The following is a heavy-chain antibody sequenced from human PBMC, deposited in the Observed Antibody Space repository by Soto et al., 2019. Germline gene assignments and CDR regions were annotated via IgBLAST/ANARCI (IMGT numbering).Heavy chain of an antibody. CDR2: MNPNSGNT. CDR1: GYTFTSYS. Sequence: ASVKVSCKASGYTFTSYSINWVRQATGQGLEWMGWMNPNSGNTGYAQKFQGRVTMTRNTSISTAYMELSSLRSEDTAVYYCARGLTTVTTGIYWGQGTLVTVSS. V-gene: IGHV1-8*01. D-gene: IGHD4-17*01. CDR3: ARGLTTVTTGIY. J-gene: IGHJ4*02.